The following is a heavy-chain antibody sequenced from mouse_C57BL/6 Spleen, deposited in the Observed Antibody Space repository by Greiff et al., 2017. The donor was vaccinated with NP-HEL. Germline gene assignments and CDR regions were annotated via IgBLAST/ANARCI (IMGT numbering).Heavy chain of an antibody. D-gene: IGHD1-1*01. V-gene: IGHV1-19*01. CDR2: INPYNGGT. Sequence: EVQLQQSGPVLVKPGASVKMSCKASGYTFTDYYMNWVKQSHGKSLEWIGVINPYNGGTSYNQKFKGKATLTVDKSSSTAYMELNSLTSEDAAVYYCARDGSSPGWFAYWGQGTLVTVSA. CDR1: GYTFTDYY. CDR3: ARDGSSPGWFAY. J-gene: IGHJ3*01.